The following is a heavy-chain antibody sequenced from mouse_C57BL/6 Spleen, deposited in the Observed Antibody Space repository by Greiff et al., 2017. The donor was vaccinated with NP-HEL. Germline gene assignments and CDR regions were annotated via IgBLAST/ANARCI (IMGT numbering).Heavy chain of an antibody. D-gene: IGHD2-5*01. CDR3: AREGGYSKSWYFDV. CDR1: GYTFTSYW. Sequence: QVQLQQPGAELVKPGASVKMSCKASGYTFTSYWITWVKQRPGQGLEWIGDIYPGSGSTNYNEKFKSKATLTVATSSSTSYMQLSSLTSEDSAVYFCAREGGYSKSWYFDVWGTGTTVTVSS. CDR2: IYPGSGST. J-gene: IGHJ1*03. V-gene: IGHV1-55*01.